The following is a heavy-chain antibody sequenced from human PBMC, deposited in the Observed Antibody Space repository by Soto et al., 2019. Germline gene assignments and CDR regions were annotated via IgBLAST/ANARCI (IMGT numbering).Heavy chain of an antibody. CDR1: GYTFTSYG. D-gene: IGHD3-22*01. Sequence: QVQLVQSGAEVKKPGASVKVSCKASGYTFTSYGISWVRQAPGQGLEWMGWISAYNGNTNYAQKLQGRVTMTTDTSTSTAYMELRSLRSDDTAVYYCARDRKEAYYYDSSGYSRFDHWGQGTLVTVSS. CDR3: ARDRKEAYYYDSSGYSRFDH. J-gene: IGHJ4*02. CDR2: ISAYNGNT. V-gene: IGHV1-18*01.